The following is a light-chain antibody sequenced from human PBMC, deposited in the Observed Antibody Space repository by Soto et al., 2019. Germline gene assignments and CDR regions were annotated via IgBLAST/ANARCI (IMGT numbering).Light chain of an antibody. CDR2: ANN. V-gene: IGLV1-40*01. J-gene: IGLJ1*01. CDR1: SANIGAGYD. CDR3: QSYDSSLSGYV. Sequence: QSALTQPPSVAGSPGQRVTSACTWGSANIGAGYDVHWYQQLPGTAPKLLIYANNIRPSGVPGRFSGSKSGTSASLAITGLQAEDEADYYCQSYDSSLSGYVFGTGTKVTV.